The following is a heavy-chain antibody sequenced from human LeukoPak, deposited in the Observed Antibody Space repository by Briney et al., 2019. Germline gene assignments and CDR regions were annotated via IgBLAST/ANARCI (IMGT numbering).Heavy chain of an antibody. Sequence: ASVKVSCKTSGYTFTGYYMHWVRQAPGQELERMGWINPKSGGTSYPQKFQGRVSMTRDTSISTAYMELSRLRSDDTAVYYCVPSNNFYYFDHWGQGTLVTVSS. D-gene: IGHD1-1*01. V-gene: IGHV1-2*02. J-gene: IGHJ4*02. CDR3: VPSNNFYYFDH. CDR1: GYTFTGYY. CDR2: INPKSGGT.